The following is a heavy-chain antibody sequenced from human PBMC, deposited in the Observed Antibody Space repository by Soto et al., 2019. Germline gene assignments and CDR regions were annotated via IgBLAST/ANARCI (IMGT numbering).Heavy chain of an antibody. CDR1: GGTFINCI. J-gene: IGHJ3*01. CDR2: IIPMFGKA. D-gene: IGHD6-6*01. V-gene: IGHV1-69*01. Sequence: QVQLVQSGAEVKKPGSSVKISCKASGGTFINCIFSWVRQAPGQGLEWMGGIIPMFGKANYAQKFQDRLTITADESTSTAYMELNSLRSEDTAVYYCVRRGPHWDSIALRRPDVLDVWGQGTMVTVSS. CDR3: VRRGPHWDSIALRRPDVLDV.